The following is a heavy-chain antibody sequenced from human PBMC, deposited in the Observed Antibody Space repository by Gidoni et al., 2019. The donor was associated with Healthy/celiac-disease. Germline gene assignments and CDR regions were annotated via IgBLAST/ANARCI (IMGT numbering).Heavy chain of an antibody. CDR3: ARGYCSGGSCATRTLWFDP. V-gene: IGHV1-2*02. CDR2: INPNSGGT. CDR1: GYPSPGSY. Sequence: QVQLVQSGAEVKKTGASVKFSCKASGYPSPGSYMHWVRQAPGQGIEWMGWINPNSGGTNYAQKFQGRVTMTRDTSISTAYMELSRLRSDDTAVYYCARGYCSGGSCATRTLWFDPWGQGTLVTVSS. J-gene: IGHJ5*02. D-gene: IGHD2-15*01.